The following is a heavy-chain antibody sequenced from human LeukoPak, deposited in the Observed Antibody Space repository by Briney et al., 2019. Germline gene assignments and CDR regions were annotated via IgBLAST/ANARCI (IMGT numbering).Heavy chain of an antibody. V-gene: IGHV1-2*02. D-gene: IGHD3-9*01. J-gene: IGHJ4*02. Sequence: ASVTVSFTASGSTFTAAYMHWVRQAPGQGLEWMGWINPNSGETKFAQKFQGRVTMTRDTSISTVYMDLGGLRSDDTAVYYCARVLFNSGYDYWGQGSLVTVSS. CDR2: INPNSGET. CDR1: GSTFTAAY. CDR3: ARVLFNSGYDY.